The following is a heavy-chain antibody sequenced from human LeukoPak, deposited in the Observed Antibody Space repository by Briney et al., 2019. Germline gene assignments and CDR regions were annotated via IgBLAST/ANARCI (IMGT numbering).Heavy chain of an antibody. V-gene: IGHV3-30*04. CDR3: ARDARAVTGDLYYYYYMDV. Sequence: PGGSLRLSCAASGFTFSTYAMNWVRQAPGKGLEWVALISYDGNYKYYVDSVTGRFTISRDNSKNTLYLQMNSLRGEDTALYYCARDARAVTGDLYYYYYMDVWGKGTTVTVSS. J-gene: IGHJ6*03. CDR2: ISYDGNYK. CDR1: GFTFSTYA. D-gene: IGHD6-19*01.